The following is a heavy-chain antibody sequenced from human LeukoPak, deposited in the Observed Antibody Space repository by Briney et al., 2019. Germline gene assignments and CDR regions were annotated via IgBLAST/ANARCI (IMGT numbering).Heavy chain of an antibody. CDR3: TRLSCSGGSCYWFDY. Sequence: GGSLRLSCTASGFTFGDYAMSWVRQAPGKGLEWAGFIRSKAYGGTTEYAASVKGRFTISRDDSKSIAYLQMNSLKTEDTAVYYCTRLSCSGGSCYWFDYWGQGTLVTVSS. D-gene: IGHD2-15*01. J-gene: IGHJ4*02. CDR2: IRSKAYGGTT. CDR1: GFTFGDYA. V-gene: IGHV3-49*04.